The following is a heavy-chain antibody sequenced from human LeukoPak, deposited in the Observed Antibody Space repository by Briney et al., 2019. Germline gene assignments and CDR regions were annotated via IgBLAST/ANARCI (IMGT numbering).Heavy chain of an antibody. Sequence: ASVKVSCKASGYSFTSYYVHWVRKAPGQGLEWMGWINPGSGGTNYAQNLQGRVTMTRDTSISTAYMELRSLRSDDAAVYYCARTNYYDSSGYFLGYWGQGTLVTVSS. CDR2: INPGSGGT. CDR1: GYSFTSYY. CDR3: ARTNYYDSSGYFLGY. V-gene: IGHV1-2*02. D-gene: IGHD3-22*01. J-gene: IGHJ4*02.